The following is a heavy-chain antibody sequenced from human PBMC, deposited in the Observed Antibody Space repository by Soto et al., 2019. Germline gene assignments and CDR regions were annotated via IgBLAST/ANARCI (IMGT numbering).Heavy chain of an antibody. CDR3: ARDYYDSSGYYYWFDP. V-gene: IGHV4-31*03. CDR2: IYYSGST. D-gene: IGHD3-22*01. CDR1: GGSISSGGYY. Sequence: SETLSLTCTVSGGSISSGGYYWSWIRQHPGKGLEWIGYIYYSGSTYYNPSLKSRVTISVDTSKNQFSLKLSSVTAADTAVYYCARDYYDSSGYYYWFDPWGQGTLVTVYS. J-gene: IGHJ5*02.